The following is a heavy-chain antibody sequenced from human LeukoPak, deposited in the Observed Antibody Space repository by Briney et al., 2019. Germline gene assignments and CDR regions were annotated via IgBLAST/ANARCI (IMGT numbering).Heavy chain of an antibody. D-gene: IGHD4-17*01. J-gene: IGHJ4*02. CDR1: GFTFSSYA. Sequence: GGSLRLSCAASGFTFSSYAMHWVRQAPGEGLEWVAVISYDGSNKYYADSVKGRFTISRDNSKNTLYLQMNSLRAEDTAVYYCAREGFERTVTAPFFDYWGQGTLVTVSS. V-gene: IGHV3-30-3*01. CDR3: AREGFERTVTAPFFDY. CDR2: ISYDGSNK.